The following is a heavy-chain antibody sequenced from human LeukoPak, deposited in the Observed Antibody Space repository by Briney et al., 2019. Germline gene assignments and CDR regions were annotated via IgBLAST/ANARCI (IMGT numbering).Heavy chain of an antibody. V-gene: IGHV4-59*01. CDR2: ITFSGGT. CDR3: ARDSVYATNWYDP. Sequence: SETLSLTCTVSGASISSSNWNWIRQAPGKGLEWIGYITFSGGTNYHPSLGSRVTISLDMSKNQFSLKLTSVTAADTAIYYYARDSVYATNWYDPWGQGTLVTVSS. J-gene: IGHJ5*02. D-gene: IGHD2-8*01. CDR1: GASISSSN.